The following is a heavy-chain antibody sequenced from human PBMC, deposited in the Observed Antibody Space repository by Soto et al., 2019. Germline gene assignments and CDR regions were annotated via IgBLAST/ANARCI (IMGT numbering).Heavy chain of an antibody. V-gene: IGHV3-11*01. D-gene: IGHD1-26*01. J-gene: IGHJ4*02. CDR3: VRDKDGTYNFDY. Sequence: QVQLVESGGGSIKPGESLRLSCAASGFTFSTYYMAWIRQPPGKGLEWVSYISSRHNPTYYADSMKGRFTISRDNAKNSLYLHMTSLRADDTAVYYCVRDKDGTYNFDYWGQGTLVTVSS. CDR1: GFTFSTYY. CDR2: ISSRHNPT.